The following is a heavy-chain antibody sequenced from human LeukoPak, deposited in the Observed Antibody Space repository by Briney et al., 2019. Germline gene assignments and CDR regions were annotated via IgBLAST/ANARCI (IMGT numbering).Heavy chain of an antibody. J-gene: IGHJ3*02. CDR3: ARSRSGYSYEHGAFEI. V-gene: IGHV4-59*01. Sequence: KPSETLSLTCTVSGDLSTYYWSWIRQPPGKGLEWIAYINCRGSTTYNPSLRSRVTMSVDTSRNQFSLKLSSVTAADTAVYYCARSRSGYSYEHGAFEIWGQGTMVTVSS. CDR2: INCRGST. CDR1: GDLSTYY. D-gene: IGHD5-12*01.